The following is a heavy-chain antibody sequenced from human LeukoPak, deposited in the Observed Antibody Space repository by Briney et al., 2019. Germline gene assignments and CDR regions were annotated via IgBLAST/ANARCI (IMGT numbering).Heavy chain of an antibody. J-gene: IGHJ4*02. Sequence: GGSLRLSCAASGFTFSSYAMSWVRQAPGKGLDWVSGISGSGGSTYYADSVKGRFTISRDNSKNTLYLQMNSLRAEDTAVYYCAKDRGGYSYYFDYWGQGTLVTVSS. D-gene: IGHD1-26*01. CDR1: GFTFSSYA. CDR2: ISGSGGST. V-gene: IGHV3-23*01. CDR3: AKDRGGYSYYFDY.